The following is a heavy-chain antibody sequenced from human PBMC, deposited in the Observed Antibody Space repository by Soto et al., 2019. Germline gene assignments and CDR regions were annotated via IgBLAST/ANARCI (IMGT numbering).Heavy chain of an antibody. Sequence: SVKVSCKASGFTFTSSAVQWVRQARGQRLEWIGWIVVGSGNTNYAQKFQERVTITRDMSTSTAYMELSSLRSEDTAVYYCAADRSVTGNYYYGMDVWGQGTTVTVSS. J-gene: IGHJ6*02. CDR2: IVVGSGNT. CDR3: AADRSVTGNYYYGMDV. D-gene: IGHD1-20*01. CDR1: GFTFTSSA. V-gene: IGHV1-58*01.